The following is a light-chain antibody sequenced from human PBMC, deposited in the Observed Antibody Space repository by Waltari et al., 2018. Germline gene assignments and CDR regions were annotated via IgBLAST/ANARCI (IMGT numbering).Light chain of an antibody. CDR2: RTT. CDR3: QYYDNLPMFT. J-gene: IGKJ2*01. CDR1: QDIGGY. Sequence: DIQLTQSSSSLAASVGDRVTLTCRASQDIGGYLNWYQHQPGRAPKLLIYRTTILTTGVPSRFSGGASRTDYTLTITNLQPEDIATYYCQYYDNLPMFTFGPGTKVEIK. V-gene: IGKV1-33*01.